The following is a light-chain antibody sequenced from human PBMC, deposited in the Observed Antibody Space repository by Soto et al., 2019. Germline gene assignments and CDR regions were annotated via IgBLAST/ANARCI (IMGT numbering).Light chain of an antibody. CDR2: EVS. J-gene: IGLJ2*01. CDR3: SSYAGSNNLV. V-gene: IGLV2-8*01. Sequence: QSALTQPPSASGSPGQSVTISCTGTSSDVASYNYVSWYQQHPGKAPKLMIYEVSKRPSGVPDRVSGSKSGNTASLTVSGLQAEDEADYYCSSYAGSNNLVFGGGTQLTVL. CDR1: SSDVASYNY.